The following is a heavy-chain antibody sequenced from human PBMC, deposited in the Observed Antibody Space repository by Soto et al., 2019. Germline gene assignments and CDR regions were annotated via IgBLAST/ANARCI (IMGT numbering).Heavy chain of an antibody. D-gene: IGHD3-10*01. CDR1: GGSISSSSYY. CDR2: IYYSGSR. J-gene: IGHJ5*02. Sequence: PSETLSLTCTVSGGSISSSSYYWGWIRQPPGKGLEGIGSIYYSGSRYYNPSLKSRGTISVDASKNQFSLKLSSVIAADSAVYYCARTSPRGSGPWFDPWGQGTLVTVSS. V-gene: IGHV4-39*01. CDR3: ARTSPRGSGPWFDP.